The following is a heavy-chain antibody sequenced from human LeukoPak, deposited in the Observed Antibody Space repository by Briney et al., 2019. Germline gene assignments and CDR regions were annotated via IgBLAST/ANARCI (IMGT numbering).Heavy chain of an antibody. J-gene: IGHJ4*02. D-gene: IGHD5-12*01. Sequence: SETLSLTCTVSGGSISSYYWSWIRQPPGKGLEWIGYIYYSGSTNYNPSLKSRVTISVDTSKNQFSLKLSSVTAADTAVYYCASSQPSYSGYGTLDYWGQGTLVTVSS. CDR1: GGSISSYY. CDR2: IYYSGST. V-gene: IGHV4-59*01. CDR3: ASSQPSYSGYGTLDY.